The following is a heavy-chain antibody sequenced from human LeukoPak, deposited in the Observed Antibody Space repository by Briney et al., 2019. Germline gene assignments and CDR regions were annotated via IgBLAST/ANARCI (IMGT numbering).Heavy chain of an antibody. CDR2: ISGSGGNT. V-gene: IGHV3-23*01. D-gene: IGHD2-15*01. CDR1: GFTFNNYA. J-gene: IGHJ4*02. Sequence: GGSLRLSCAASGFTFNNYAMSWVRQAPGKGLEWVSAISGSGGNTYFADSVKGRFTISRDNSKNTLYLQMNSLRAEDTAVYYCARDEDCSGGSCYSGDYWGQGTLVTVSS. CDR3: ARDEDCSGGSCYSGDY.